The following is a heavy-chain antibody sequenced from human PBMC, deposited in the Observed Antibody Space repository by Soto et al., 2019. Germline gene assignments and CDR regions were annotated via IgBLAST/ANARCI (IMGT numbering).Heavy chain of an antibody. Sequence: GASVKVSCKASGFTFTSSAVQWVRQARGQRLEWIGWIVVGSGNTNYAQKFQERVTITRDMSISTAYMELSSLRSEDTAVYYCAASYYDFWSGYSPLSDWGQGTLVTVS. J-gene: IGHJ4*02. D-gene: IGHD3-3*01. CDR3: AASYYDFWSGYSPLSD. V-gene: IGHV1-58*01. CDR1: GFTFTSSA. CDR2: IVVGSGNT.